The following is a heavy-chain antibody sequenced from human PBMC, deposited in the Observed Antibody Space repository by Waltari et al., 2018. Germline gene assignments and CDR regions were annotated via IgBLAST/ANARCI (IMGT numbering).Heavy chain of an antibody. Sequence: EVQLLESGGGLVQPGGSLRLSCAASGFPFSSYAMSWVRQAPGKGLEWVSAISGSGGSTYYADSVKGRFTISRDNAKNSLYLQMISLRADDTAVYYCARAREHSSDFWNGYSYYFDQWGQGTLVTVSS. CDR1: GFPFSSYA. D-gene: IGHD3-3*01. V-gene: IGHV3-23*01. J-gene: IGHJ4*02. CDR3: ARAREHSSDFWNGYSYYFDQ. CDR2: ISGSGGST.